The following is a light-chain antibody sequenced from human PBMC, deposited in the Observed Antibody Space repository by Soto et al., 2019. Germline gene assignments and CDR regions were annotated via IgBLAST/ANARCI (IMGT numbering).Light chain of an antibody. J-gene: IGKJ2*01. CDR3: QQYGSSPPYT. CDR2: GSS. CDR1: QSVSNNY. Sequence: EVVLTQSPGTLSLSPGERATLSCRASQSVSNNYFAWYQQKPGQAPRLLIFGSSVRATGTPDRFSGSGSGTDFTLTISRLEPEDFAVYYCQQYGSSPPYTFGQGTKLEIK. V-gene: IGKV3-20*01.